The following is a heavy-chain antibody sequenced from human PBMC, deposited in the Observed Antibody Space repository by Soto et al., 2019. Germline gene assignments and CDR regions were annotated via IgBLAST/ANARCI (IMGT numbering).Heavy chain of an antibody. D-gene: IGHD6-19*01. V-gene: IGHV4-34*01. J-gene: IGHJ3*02. CDR2: INHSGST. CDR1: GGSFSGYY. CDR3: ARGRYSSGWYGRGAFDI. Sequence: SETLSLTCAVYGGSFSGYYWSWIRQPPGKGLEWIGEINHSGSTNYNPSLKSRVTISVDTSKNQFSLKLSSVTAADTAVYYCARGRYSSGWYGRGAFDIWGQGTMVTVSS.